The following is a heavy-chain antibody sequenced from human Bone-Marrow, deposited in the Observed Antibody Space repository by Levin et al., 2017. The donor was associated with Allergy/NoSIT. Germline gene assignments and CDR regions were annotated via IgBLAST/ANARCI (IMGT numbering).Heavy chain of an antibody. D-gene: IGHD3-16*01. J-gene: IGHJ5*02. V-gene: IGHV3-74*01. CDR3: VRLPLLGGDPS. CDR2: ISGDGNRT. Sequence: PGGSLRLSCAASGFSFSNYWMYWVRQAPGKGLVWVSIISGDGNRTNYADSVKGRFTISRDNAKNMVHLQMNNLRVEDTAVYFCVRLPLLGGDPSWGQGTLVTVSS. CDR1: GFSFSNYW.